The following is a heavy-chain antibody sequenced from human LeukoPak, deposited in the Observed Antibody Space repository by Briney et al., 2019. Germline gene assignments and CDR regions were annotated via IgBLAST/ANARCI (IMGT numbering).Heavy chain of an antibody. J-gene: IGHJ4*02. CDR1: GGSFSGYY. CDR3: ARGLYSLY. D-gene: IGHD1-26*01. Sequence: SETLSLTCAVYGGSFSGYYWSWIRQPPGKGLEWIGEINHSGSTNYNPSLKSRVTISVDTSKNQFSLKLSSVTAADTAVYYCARGLYSLYWGQRTLVTVSS. CDR2: INHSGST. V-gene: IGHV4-34*01.